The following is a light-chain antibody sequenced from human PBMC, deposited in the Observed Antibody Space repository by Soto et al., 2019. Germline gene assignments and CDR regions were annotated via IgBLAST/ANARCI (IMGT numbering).Light chain of an antibody. Sequence: DIQMTQSPSTLSASVGDRVTITCRASQNVSTWMTWYQQKPGKVPKLLVFGASTLYVGVPSRFSGSGSGTEFTLTINSLQPDDFATYYCQQYSAYSSFGGGTKVDLK. CDR1: QNVSTW. J-gene: IGKJ4*01. V-gene: IGKV1-5*01. CDR3: QQYSAYSS. CDR2: GAS.